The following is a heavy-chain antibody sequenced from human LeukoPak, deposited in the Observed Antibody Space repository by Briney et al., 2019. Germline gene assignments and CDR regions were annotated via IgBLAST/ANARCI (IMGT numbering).Heavy chain of an antibody. Sequence: PSETLSLTCTVSGGSISSYYWSWIRQPPGKGLEGVGHIYYSGSTNYNPSLKSRVTISADMSKNQFSLKLSSVTAADTAVYYCARSPPYCGGGSCYDYWGQGTLVTVSS. CDR1: GGSISSYY. CDR3: ARSPPYCGGGSCYDY. CDR2: IYYSGST. V-gene: IGHV4-59*01. J-gene: IGHJ4*02. D-gene: IGHD2-15*01.